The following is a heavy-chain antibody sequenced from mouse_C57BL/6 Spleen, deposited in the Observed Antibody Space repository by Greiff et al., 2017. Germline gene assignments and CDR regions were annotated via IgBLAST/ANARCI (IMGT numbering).Heavy chain of an antibody. V-gene: IGHV1-15*01. CDR3: TRQGRGAMDY. Sequence: QVQLQQSGAELVRPGASVTLSCKASGYTFTDSEMHWVKPTPVHGLEWIGAIDPETGGTAYNQKFKGKAILTADKSSRTAYMELRSLTSEDSAVYYGTRQGRGAMDYWGQGTSVTVSS. J-gene: IGHJ4*01. CDR2: IDPETGGT. D-gene: IGHD3-3*01. CDR1: GYTFTDSE.